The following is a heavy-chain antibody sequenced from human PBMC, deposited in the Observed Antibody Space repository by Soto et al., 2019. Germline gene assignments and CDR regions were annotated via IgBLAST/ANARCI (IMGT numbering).Heavy chain of an antibody. Sequence: SVKVSCKASGGTFSSYAISWVRQAPGQGLEWMGGIIPIFGTANYAQKFQGRVTITADESTSTAYMELSSLRSEDTAVYYCARADGYCSGGSCYFDYWGQGTLVTVSS. CDR1: GGTFSSYA. J-gene: IGHJ4*02. CDR3: ARADGYCSGGSCYFDY. D-gene: IGHD2-15*01. CDR2: IIPIFGTA. V-gene: IGHV1-69*13.